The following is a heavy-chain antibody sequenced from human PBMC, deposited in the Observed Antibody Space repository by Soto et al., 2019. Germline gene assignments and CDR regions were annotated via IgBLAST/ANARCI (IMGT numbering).Heavy chain of an antibody. Sequence: GGSLRLSCAASGFIFTSFCMTWVRQAPGKGLEWVATINHHGSERYYVGSVKGRFTISRDNAKDSLYLQMNSLRAEDTAVYYCARAPGDYSSDGGPFRDYYGLDVWGQGTTVTAFS. J-gene: IGHJ6*02. CDR2: INHHGSER. D-gene: IGHD4-4*01. CDR3: ARAPGDYSSDGGPFRDYYGLDV. CDR1: GFIFTSFC. V-gene: IGHV3-7*05.